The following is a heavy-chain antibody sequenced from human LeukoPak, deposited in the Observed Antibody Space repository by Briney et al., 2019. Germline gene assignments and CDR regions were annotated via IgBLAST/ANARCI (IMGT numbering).Heavy chain of an antibody. CDR3: ARGIVATSTNYYYYYGTDV. Sequence: SETLSLTCTVSGGSVSSGSYYWSWIRQPPGKGLEWIGYIYYSGSTNCNPSLKSRVTISVDTSKNQFSLKLSSVTAADTAVYYCARGIVATSTNYYYYYGTDVWGQGTTVTVSS. CDR2: IYYSGST. J-gene: IGHJ6*02. V-gene: IGHV4-61*01. CDR1: GGSVSSGSYY. D-gene: IGHD5-12*01.